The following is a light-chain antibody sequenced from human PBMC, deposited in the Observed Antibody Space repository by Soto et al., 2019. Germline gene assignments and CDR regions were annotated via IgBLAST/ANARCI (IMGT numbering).Light chain of an antibody. CDR2: GES. V-gene: IGKV3-15*01. Sequence: EIVMTQSPATLSLSPGDRATLSCRSSQSVRSHLAWFQQKPGQPPRLLIFGESTRATGVPARFSGSGSGTEFTLIISSLQSEDFAVYYCQQYNIWPPITFGQGTRLEIK. CDR1: QSVRSH. J-gene: IGKJ5*01. CDR3: QQYNIWPPIT.